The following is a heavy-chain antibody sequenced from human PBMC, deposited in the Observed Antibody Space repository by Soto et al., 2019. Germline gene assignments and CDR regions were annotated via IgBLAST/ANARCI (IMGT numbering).Heavy chain of an antibody. CDR2: IIPIFGTA. D-gene: IGHD3-3*01. CDR3: ARDRRATIFGVVYYYGMDV. J-gene: IGHJ6*02. V-gene: IGHV1-69*01. CDR1: GGTFSSYA. Sequence: QVQLVQSGAEVKKPGSSVKVSCKASGGTFSSYAISWVRQAPGQGLEWMGGIIPIFGTANYAQKFQGRVTITADESKSTAYMELSSLRSEDTAVYYCARDRRATIFGVVYYYGMDVWGQGTTVTVSS.